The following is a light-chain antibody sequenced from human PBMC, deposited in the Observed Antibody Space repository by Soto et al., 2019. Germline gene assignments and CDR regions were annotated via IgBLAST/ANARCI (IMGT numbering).Light chain of an antibody. CDR2: EVT. V-gene: IGLV2-8*01. J-gene: IGLJ1*01. CDR3: SSYGGNNNTFV. CDR1: SSDIGGYNF. Sequence: QSALTQPPSASGSPGQSVAISCTGTSSDIGGYNFVSWYQQHPGKAPKLMIYEVTKRPSGVPDRCSGSKSGTTATLIVSGLQAEDEADYYCSSYGGNNNTFVFGTGTKVTVL.